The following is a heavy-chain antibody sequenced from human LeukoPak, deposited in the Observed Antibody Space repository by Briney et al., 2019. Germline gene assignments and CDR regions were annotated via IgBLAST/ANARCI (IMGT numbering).Heavy chain of an antibody. D-gene: IGHD6-19*01. V-gene: IGHV2-70*11. J-gene: IGHJ4*02. CDR1: GFSLSTSGMC. CDR2: MDWDDDK. Sequence: ASGRTLVNPTQTLTLTCTFSGFSLSTSGMCVSWIRQPPCKALESLARMDWDDDKYYSTSLKTRLTISKDTSKNQVVLTMTNMDPVGTATYYCARSIAVAASFDYWGQATLVAVRS. CDR3: ARSIAVAASFDY.